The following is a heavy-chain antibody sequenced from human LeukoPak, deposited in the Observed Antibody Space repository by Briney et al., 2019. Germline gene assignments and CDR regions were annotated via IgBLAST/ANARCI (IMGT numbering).Heavy chain of an antibody. J-gene: IGHJ3*02. CDR1: GGSIRSGGYY. CDR3: ARSSSALGGAFDI. D-gene: IGHD1-26*01. CDR2: IYYSGST. Sequence: SQTLSLTCTVSGGSIRSGGYYWSWIRQHPGKGLEWIGYIYYSGSTYYHPSLKSRVTISVDTSKNHFSLKLSSVTAADTAVYYCARSSSALGGAFDIWGQGTMVTVSS. V-gene: IGHV4-31*03.